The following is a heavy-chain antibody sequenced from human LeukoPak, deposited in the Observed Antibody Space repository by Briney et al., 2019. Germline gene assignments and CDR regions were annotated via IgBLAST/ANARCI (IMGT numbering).Heavy chain of an antibody. Sequence: GGSLRLSCAASGFTFSSYWMSWVRQAPGKGLEWVANIKQDGSNKYYADSVKGRFTISRDNSKNTLYLQMNSLRAEDTAVHYCARERGYSYGFDYWGQGTLVTVSS. CDR3: ARERGYSYGFDY. J-gene: IGHJ4*02. CDR1: GFTFSSYW. D-gene: IGHD5-18*01. CDR2: IKQDGSNK. V-gene: IGHV3-7*01.